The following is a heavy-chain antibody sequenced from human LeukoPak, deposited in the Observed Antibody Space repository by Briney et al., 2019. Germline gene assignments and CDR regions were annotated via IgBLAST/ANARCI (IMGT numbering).Heavy chain of an antibody. CDR1: GGSFSGYY. CDR2: INHSGST. V-gene: IGHV4-34*01. Sequence: SETLSLTCAVYGGSFSGYYWSWIRQPPGKGLEWIGEINHSGSTNHNPSLKSRVTISVDTSKNQFSLKLSSVTAADTAVYYCAAFMITFGGVIFDYWGQGTLVTVSS. J-gene: IGHJ4*02. D-gene: IGHD3-16*01. CDR3: AAFMITFGGVIFDY.